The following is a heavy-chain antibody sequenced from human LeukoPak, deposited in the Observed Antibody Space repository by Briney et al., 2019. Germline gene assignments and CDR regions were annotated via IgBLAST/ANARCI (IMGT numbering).Heavy chain of an antibody. CDR1: GFTFSSYW. D-gene: IGHD3-3*01. CDR2: IKQDGGEK. Sequence: GGSLRLSCPAPGFTFSSYWMSWVRQAPGKGLEWVATIKQDGGEKYYVDSVKGRFTISRDNAKNSLYLQMNSLRVEDTAVYYCATTPPHTSIFGVVSRYPFDYWGQGTVVTVSS. V-gene: IGHV3-7*01. J-gene: IGHJ4*02. CDR3: ATTPPHTSIFGVVSRYPFDY.